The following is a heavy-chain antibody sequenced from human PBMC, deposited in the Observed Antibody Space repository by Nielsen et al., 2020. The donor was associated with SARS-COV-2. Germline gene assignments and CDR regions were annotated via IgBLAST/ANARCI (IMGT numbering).Heavy chain of an antibody. CDR2: LSVYNGNT. CDR1: GYTFTSYS. V-gene: IGHV1-18*01. Sequence: ASVKVSCKTYGYTFTSYSISWVRQAPGQGLEWMGWLSVYNGNTNYVQKLQGRVTMTTDTSTRTAYMELRSLRSDDTAVYYCARGYDSTGYYDYDYWGQGTLVTVSS. D-gene: IGHD3-22*01. CDR3: ARGYDSTGYYDYDY. J-gene: IGHJ4*02.